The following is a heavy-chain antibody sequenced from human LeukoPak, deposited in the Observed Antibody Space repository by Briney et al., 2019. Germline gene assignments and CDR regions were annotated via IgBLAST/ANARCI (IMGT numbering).Heavy chain of an antibody. CDR1: GYTFTSYG. D-gene: IGHD3-16*02. J-gene: IGHJ4*02. Sequence: GASVKVSCKASGYTFTSYGISWVRQAPGQGLEWMGWISAYDGNTNYAQKLQGGVTMTTDTSTSTAYMELRSLRSDDTAVYYCARSKDYVWGSYRYHPPLFDFDYWGQGTLVTVSS. CDR3: ARSKDYVWGSYRYHPPLFDFDY. V-gene: IGHV1-18*01. CDR2: ISAYDGNT.